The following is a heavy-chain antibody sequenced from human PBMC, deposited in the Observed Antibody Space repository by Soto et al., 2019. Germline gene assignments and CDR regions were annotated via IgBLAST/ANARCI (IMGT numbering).Heavy chain of an antibody. V-gene: IGHV4-4*02. CDR1: VGYITSRDW. CDR2: VHHSGTT. D-gene: IGHD4-17*01. CDR3: ASRYHGDYGEFLGDN. J-gene: IGHJ4*02. Sequence: QVPLQASGPGLVVPAGTLSLNGAVFVGYITSRDWGSWVRQPPGGGLEWIGEVHHSGTTNYNPSLKSRLNMSIDASKNQFSLTLTSVTAPDTAVSYGASRYHGDYGEFLGDNWGQGTLVTVSS.